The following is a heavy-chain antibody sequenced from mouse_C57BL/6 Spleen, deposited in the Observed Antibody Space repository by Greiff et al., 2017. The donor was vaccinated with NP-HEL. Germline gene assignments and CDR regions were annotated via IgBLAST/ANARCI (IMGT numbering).Heavy chain of an antibody. CDR3: ARRDYYGSSLDY. Sequence: QVQLQQPGAELVKPGASVKMSCKASGYTFTSYWITWVKQRPGQGLAWIGDIFPGSGSTNYNEKFKSKATLTVDTSASTAYMQLSSLTSEDSAVYYCARRDYYGSSLDYWGQGTTLTVSS. V-gene: IGHV1-55*01. J-gene: IGHJ2*01. D-gene: IGHD1-1*01. CDR1: GYTFTSYW. CDR2: IFPGSGST.